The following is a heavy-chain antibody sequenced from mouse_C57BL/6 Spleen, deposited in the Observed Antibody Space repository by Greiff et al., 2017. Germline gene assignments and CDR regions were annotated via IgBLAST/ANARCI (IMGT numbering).Heavy chain of an antibody. CDR1: GFTFSSYA. J-gene: IGHJ4*01. CDR2: ISDGGSYT. CDR3: ARGENYGSSYGAMDY. Sequence: DVKLVESGGGLVKPGGSLKLSCAASGFTFSSYAMSWVRQTPEKRLEWVATISDGGSYTYYPDNVKGRFTISRDNAKNNLYLQMSHLKSEDTAMYYCARGENYGSSYGAMDYWGQGTSVTVSS. D-gene: IGHD1-1*01. V-gene: IGHV5-4*03.